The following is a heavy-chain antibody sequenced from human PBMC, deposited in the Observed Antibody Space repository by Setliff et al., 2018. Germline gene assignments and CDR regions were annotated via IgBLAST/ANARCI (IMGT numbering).Heavy chain of an antibody. CDR1: GFIFSSYE. Sequence: GGSLRLSCAASGFIFSSYEMNWVRQAPGKGLEWVSSITTSGSATYYAESVRGRFTISRDNAKNSLYLQMDSLRAEDTAVYYCVRTLFLQYYGGRSGGYFDYWGQGSLVTVSS. D-gene: IGHD4-17*01. V-gene: IGHV3-48*03. CDR3: VRTLFLQYYGGRSGGYFDY. CDR2: ITTSGSAT. J-gene: IGHJ4*02.